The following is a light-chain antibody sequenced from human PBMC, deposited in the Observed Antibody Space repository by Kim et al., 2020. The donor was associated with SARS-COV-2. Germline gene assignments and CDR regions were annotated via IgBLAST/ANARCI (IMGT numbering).Light chain of an antibody. CDR3: GTWDSSLSAWV. Sequence: GQKVTISCAGSSSNIGNNYVSWYQQLPGTAPKLLIYDNNKRPSGIPDRFSGSKSVTSATLGITGLQTGDEADYYCGTWDSSLSAWVFGGGTKLTVL. J-gene: IGLJ3*02. V-gene: IGLV1-51*01. CDR1: SSNIGNNY. CDR2: DNN.